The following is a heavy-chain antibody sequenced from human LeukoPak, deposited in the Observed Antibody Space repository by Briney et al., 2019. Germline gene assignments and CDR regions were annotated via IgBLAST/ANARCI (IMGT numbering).Heavy chain of an antibody. Sequence: SETLSLTCTVSGGSISSYYWSWIRQPPGKGLEWIGYIYYSGSTNYNHSLKSRVTISVDTSKNQFSLKLSSVTAAGTAVYYCARGSLDYYDSSGYFPPDYWGQGTLVTVSS. CDR3: ARGSLDYYDSSGYFPPDY. J-gene: IGHJ4*02. V-gene: IGHV4-59*01. D-gene: IGHD3-22*01. CDR1: GGSISSYY. CDR2: IYYSGST.